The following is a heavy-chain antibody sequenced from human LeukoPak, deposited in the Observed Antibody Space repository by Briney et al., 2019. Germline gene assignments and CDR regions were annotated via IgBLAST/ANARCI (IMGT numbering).Heavy chain of an antibody. CDR2: ISYNGGAT. Sequence: GGSLRLSCSASGFRFSDYGVYWVRQAPGKRLEYVSGISYNGGATNYADSVKGRFTISRDNSKNTLYLQMSSLRSEDTAAYHCVRAAIPVAGTGWFDPWGQGTLVTVSS. J-gene: IGHJ5*02. CDR1: GFRFSDYG. D-gene: IGHD6-19*01. V-gene: IGHV3-64D*06. CDR3: VRAAIPVAGTGWFDP.